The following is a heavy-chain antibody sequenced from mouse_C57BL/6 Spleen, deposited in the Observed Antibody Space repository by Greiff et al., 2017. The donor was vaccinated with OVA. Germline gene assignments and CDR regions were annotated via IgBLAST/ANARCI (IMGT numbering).Heavy chain of an antibody. CDR1: GYTFTDYN. CDR2: INPNNGGT. J-gene: IGHJ3*01. Sequence: EVQLQQSGPELVKPGASVKMSCKASGYTFTDYNMHWVKQSHGKSLEWIGYINPNNGGTSYNQKFKGKATLTVNKSSSTAYMELRSLTSEDSAVYYCASIYDGYYGFAYWGQGTLVTVSA. V-gene: IGHV1-22*01. CDR3: ASIYDGYYGFAY. D-gene: IGHD2-3*01.